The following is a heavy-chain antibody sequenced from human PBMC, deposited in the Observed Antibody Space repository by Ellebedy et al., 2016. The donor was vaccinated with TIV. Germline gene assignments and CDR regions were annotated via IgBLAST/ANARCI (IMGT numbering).Heavy chain of an antibody. CDR1: GGSTSSHF. V-gene: IGHV4-59*08. D-gene: IGHD6-6*01. CDR2: TSYSGSP. Sequence: SETLSLXXSVAGGSTSSHFWNWIRQPPGKGVEWIGLTSYSGSPNYNPSLKSRVTISVDTSKNQFSLKLSSVTAADTAVYYCARLAYSSSSRDQYYGMDVWGQGTTVTVSS. J-gene: IGHJ6*02. CDR3: ARLAYSSSSRDQYYGMDV.